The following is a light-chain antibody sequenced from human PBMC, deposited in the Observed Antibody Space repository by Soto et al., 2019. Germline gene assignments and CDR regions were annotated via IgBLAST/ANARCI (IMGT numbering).Light chain of an antibody. J-gene: IGKJ5*01. CDR2: GAS. V-gene: IGKV3-20*01. CDR3: QQYGTSPT. CDR1: QSLITRY. Sequence: EIVLTQSPGTLSLFPGERATLSCRASQSLITRYFAWYQQKPGQAPRLLIYGASSRATGIPDRFSGSGYRTDFTLTISRLEPEDFAVYSCQQYGTSPTFGQGTRLEIK.